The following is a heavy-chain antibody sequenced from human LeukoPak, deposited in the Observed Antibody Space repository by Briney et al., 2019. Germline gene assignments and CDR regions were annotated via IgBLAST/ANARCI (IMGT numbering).Heavy chain of an antibody. CDR1: GFTFSSYA. J-gene: IGHJ4*02. V-gene: IGHV3-23*01. D-gene: IGHD3-10*01. CDR3: AKVRVRGVINSYFCYFDY. Sequence: GGSLRLSCAASGFTFSSYAMSWVRQAPGKGLEWVSAISGSDGSTYYADSVKGRFTISRDNSKNTLYLQMNSLRAEDTAVYYCAKVRVRGVINSYFCYFDYWGQGTLVTVSS. CDR2: ISGSDGST.